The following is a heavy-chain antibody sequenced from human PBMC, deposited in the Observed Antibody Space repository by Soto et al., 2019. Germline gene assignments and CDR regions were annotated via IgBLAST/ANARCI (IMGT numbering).Heavy chain of an antibody. CDR2: ISSNGGST. J-gene: IGHJ4*02. CDR1: GFTFSRYA. CDR3: ARSGDNGYYFDY. D-gene: IGHD3-10*01. V-gene: IGHV3-64*01. Sequence: EVQLVESGGGLVQPGGSLRLSCAASGFTFSRYAMYWVRQAPGKGLEDVSAISSNGGSTYYANSVKGRITISRDNSKNTLYLQMGSLRAEDMAVYYCARSGDNGYYFDYWGQGTLVTVSS.